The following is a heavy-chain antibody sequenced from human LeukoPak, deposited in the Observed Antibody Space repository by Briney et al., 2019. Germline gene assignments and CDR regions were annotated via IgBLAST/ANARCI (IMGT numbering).Heavy chain of an antibody. D-gene: IGHD6-19*01. V-gene: IGHV3-30-3*01. Sequence: GRSLRLSCAASGFTFSSYAMHWVRQAPGKGLEWVAVISYDGSNKYYADSVKGRFTISRDNSKNTLYLQMNSLRAEDTAVYYCARDNGGGWSPSYYFDYWGQGTLVTVSS. CDR2: ISYDGSNK. J-gene: IGHJ4*02. CDR1: GFTFSSYA. CDR3: ARDNGGGWSPSYYFDY.